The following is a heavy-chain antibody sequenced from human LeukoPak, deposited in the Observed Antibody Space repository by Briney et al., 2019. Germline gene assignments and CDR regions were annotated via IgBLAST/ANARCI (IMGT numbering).Heavy chain of an antibody. J-gene: IGHJ4*02. CDR3: ARAVGFGERGDY. D-gene: IGHD3-10*01. V-gene: IGHV3-30-3*01. Sequence: GGSLRLSCAASGFTFSSYAMHWVRQAPGKGLGWVAVISYDGSNKYYADSVKGRFTISRDNSKNTLYLQMNSLRAEDTAVYYCARAVGFGERGDYWGQGTLVTVSS. CDR2: ISYDGSNK. CDR1: GFTFSSYA.